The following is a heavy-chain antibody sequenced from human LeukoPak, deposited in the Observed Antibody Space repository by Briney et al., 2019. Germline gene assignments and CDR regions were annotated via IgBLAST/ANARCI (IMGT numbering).Heavy chain of an antibody. CDR3: ARDRDCGGDCENAFDI. CDR1: GYTFTGYY. J-gene: IGHJ3*02. CDR2: INPNSGGT. V-gene: IGHV1-2*02. D-gene: IGHD2-21*02. Sequence: GASVKVSCKASGYTFTGYYMHWVRQAPGQGLEWMGWINPNSGGTNYAQKFQGRVTMTRDTSISTAYMELSRLRSDNTAVYYCARDRDCGGDCENAFDIWGQGTVVTVSS.